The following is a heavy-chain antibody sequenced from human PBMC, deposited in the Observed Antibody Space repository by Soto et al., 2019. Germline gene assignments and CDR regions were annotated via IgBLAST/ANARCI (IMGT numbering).Heavy chain of an antibody. CDR2: ISAYNGNT. D-gene: IGHD3-22*01. J-gene: IGHJ3*01. CDR3: ARDAASYYYDSSGYPRWTSADFDL. V-gene: IGHV1-18*04. Sequence: ASVKVSCRASGYTFTSYGSSGVRQAPGRGLEWMGWISAYNGNTNYAQNLQGRVTMTTDTSKSTAYMELRSLRSDDTAVYYCARDAASYYYDSSGYPRWTSADFDLWGQGTMVTVSS. CDR1: GYTFTSYG.